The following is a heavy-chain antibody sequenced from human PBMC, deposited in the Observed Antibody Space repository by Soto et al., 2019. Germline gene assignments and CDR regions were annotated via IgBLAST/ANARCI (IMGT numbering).Heavy chain of an antibody. CDR3: ARGDSFTSSWYWFDS. CDR1: GYTFTTYE. V-gene: IGHV1-8*01. J-gene: IGHJ5*01. CDR2: MNPNNGNT. Sequence: QVLLVQSGAEMKKPGASVKVSCEASGYTFTTYEINWVRQATGQGLEWMGWMNPNNGNTGFAQKFQGRVTMTRNTSMSTAYMELSSLTSEDTAVYYCARGDSFTSSWYWFDSWGQGTPVTVSS. D-gene: IGHD6-13*01.